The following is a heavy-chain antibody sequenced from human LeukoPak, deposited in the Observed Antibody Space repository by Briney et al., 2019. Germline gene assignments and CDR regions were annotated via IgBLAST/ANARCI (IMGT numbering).Heavy chain of an antibody. J-gene: IGHJ4*02. V-gene: IGHV3-73*01. CDR1: GFTFSGSA. CDR2: IRSKANSYAT. CDR3: TRRVDYGSSGEDFGY. Sequence: GGSLRLSCAASGFTFSGSAMHWVRQASGKGLEWVGRIRSKANSYATAYAASVKGRFTISRDDSKNTAYLQMNSLKTEDTAVYYCTRRVDYGSSGEDFGYWGQGTLVTVSS. D-gene: IGHD1-26*01.